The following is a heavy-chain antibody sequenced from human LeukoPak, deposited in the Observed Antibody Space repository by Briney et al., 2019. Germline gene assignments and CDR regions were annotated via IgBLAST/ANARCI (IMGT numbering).Heavy chain of an antibody. D-gene: IGHD1-1*01. CDR2: IYYSGST. CDR3: ARDSNAHGIGFDY. Sequence: PSETLSLTCTVSGGSISSYYWSWIRQPPGKGLEWIGYIYYSGSTYYNPSLKSRVTISVDTSKNQFSLKLSSVTAADTAVYYCARDSNAHGIGFDYWGQGTLVTVSS. V-gene: IGHV4-59*12. CDR1: GGSISSYY. J-gene: IGHJ4*02.